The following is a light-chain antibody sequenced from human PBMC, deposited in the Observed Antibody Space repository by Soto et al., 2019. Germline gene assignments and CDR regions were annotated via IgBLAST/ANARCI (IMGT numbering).Light chain of an antibody. CDR3: QQYNNYPRT. V-gene: IGKV1-5*01. CDR2: DAS. Sequence: DIQMTQSPSTLSASIGDRVTITCRASESIRTWLAWYQHKPGKAPKFLIYDASTLESGVPSRFNGSGSGTEFTLTISSLQPDDFATYYCQQYNNYPRTFGQGTKVEIK. J-gene: IGKJ1*01. CDR1: ESIRTW.